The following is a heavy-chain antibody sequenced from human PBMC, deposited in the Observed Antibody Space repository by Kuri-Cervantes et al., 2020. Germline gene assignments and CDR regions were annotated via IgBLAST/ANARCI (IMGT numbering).Heavy chain of an antibody. Sequence: SETLSLTCAISGDSVSSNSAAWNWIRQSPSRGLEWLGRTYYRSKWYNDYAVSVKSRITINPDTSKNQFSLQLNSVTPEDTAVYYCARESRQQGFDSYYYYMDVWAKGTTVTVSS. CDR3: ARESRQQGFDSYYYYMDV. V-gene: IGHV6-1*01. CDR1: GDSVSSNSAA. J-gene: IGHJ6*03. D-gene: IGHD1/OR15-1a*01. CDR2: TYYRSKWYN.